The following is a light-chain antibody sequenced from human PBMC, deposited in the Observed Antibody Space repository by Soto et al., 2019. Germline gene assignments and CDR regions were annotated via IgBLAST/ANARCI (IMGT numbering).Light chain of an antibody. J-gene: IGKJ1*01. CDR3: QQFGSSSWT. CDR2: GAS. V-gene: IGKV3-20*01. CDR1: HSVSSSY. Sequence: ESVLTQSPGTLSLSPGEKATLSCRASHSVSSSYLAWYQQKPGQAPRLLIYGASSRATGIPDRFSGSGSGTDFTLTVSRLEPEDFAVYYCQQFGSSSWTFGQGTKVEIK.